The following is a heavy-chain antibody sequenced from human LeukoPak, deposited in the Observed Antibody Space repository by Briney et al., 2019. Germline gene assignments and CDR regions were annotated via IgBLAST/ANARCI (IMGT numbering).Heavy chain of an antibody. Sequence: PGGSLRLSCAASGFTVSSNYMSWVRQAPGKGLEWVSVIYSGGSTYYADSVKGRFTISRDNSKNTLYLQMNSLRAEDTAVYYCARDAEWQWLVRGYYYYGMDVWGQGTTVTVSS. CDR1: GFTVSSNY. D-gene: IGHD6-19*01. V-gene: IGHV3-53*01. J-gene: IGHJ6*02. CDR2: IYSGGST. CDR3: ARDAEWQWLVRGYYYYGMDV.